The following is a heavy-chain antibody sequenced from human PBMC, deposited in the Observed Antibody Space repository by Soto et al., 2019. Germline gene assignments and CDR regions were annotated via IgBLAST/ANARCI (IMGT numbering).Heavy chain of an antibody. J-gene: IGHJ4*02. CDR1: GFTFSNAW. Sequence: GGSLRLSCAASGFTFSNAWMNWVRQAPGKGLEWVGRIKSKTDGGTTDYAAPVKGRFTISRDDSKNTLYLQMNSLKTEDTAVYYCTTDGDIVVVVAATKGLYFDYWGQGTLVTVSS. CDR3: TTDGDIVVVVAATKGLYFDY. V-gene: IGHV3-15*07. D-gene: IGHD2-15*01. CDR2: IKSKTDGGTT.